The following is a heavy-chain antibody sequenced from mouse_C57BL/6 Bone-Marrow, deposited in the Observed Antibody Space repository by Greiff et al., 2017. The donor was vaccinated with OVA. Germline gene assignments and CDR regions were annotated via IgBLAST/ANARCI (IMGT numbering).Heavy chain of an antibody. CDR3: GRRDYGSSYVIY. J-gene: IGHJ2*01. D-gene: IGHD1-1*01. Sequence: QVQLQQPGAELVKPGASVKMSCKASGYTFTSYWITWVKQRPGQGLEWIGDIYPGSGSTNYNEKFKSKATLTVDTSSSTAYMQLSSLTSEDSAVYYCGRRDYGSSYVIYWGQGTTLTVSS. V-gene: IGHV1-55*01. CDR2: IYPGSGST. CDR1: GYTFTSYW.